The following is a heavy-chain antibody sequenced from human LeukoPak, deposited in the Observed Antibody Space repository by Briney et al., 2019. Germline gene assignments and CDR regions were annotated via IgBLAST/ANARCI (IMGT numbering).Heavy chain of an antibody. D-gene: IGHD6-13*01. CDR2: MYSRGDT. CDR1: GFTVSDNY. CDR3: ARDAPQVPAAGVLAS. Sequence: GGSLRLSCAASGFTVSDNYMSWVRQAPGKGLEWVSVMYSRGDTYYANSVKGRFTFSRDISKNTLYLQMNGLRTEDTAMYYCARDAPQVPAAGVLASWGQGTLVIVSS. V-gene: IGHV3-53*01. J-gene: IGHJ5*02.